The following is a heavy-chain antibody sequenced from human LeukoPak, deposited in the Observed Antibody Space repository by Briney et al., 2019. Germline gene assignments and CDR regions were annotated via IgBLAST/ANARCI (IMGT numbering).Heavy chain of an antibody. Sequence: PGGSLRLSCEASGFTFSTYNMVWVRQAPGMGLVWLASVSHRSTAIYYSDPVKGRFTISRDNAKRSVSLQMNSLRGEDSAIYYCARDLFNRDGYDLWGPGTTVIVSS. D-gene: IGHD5-24*01. V-gene: IGHV3-48*04. J-gene: IGHJ3*01. CDR3: ARDLFNRDGYDL. CDR1: GFTFSTYN. CDR2: VSHRSTAI.